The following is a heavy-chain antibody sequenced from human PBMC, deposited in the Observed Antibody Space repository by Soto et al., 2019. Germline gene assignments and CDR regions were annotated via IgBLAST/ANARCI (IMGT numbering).Heavy chain of an antibody. CDR1: GYSFTSYW. V-gene: IGHV5-51*01. D-gene: IGHD2-15*01. Sequence: GESLKISCKGSGYSFTSYWIGWVRQMPGKGLEWMGIIYPGDFDTRYSPTFQGQVTISADKSISNAYLQWSSLKASDTDMYYCSRRVSCSGGSCYFNDAFDIWGQGTMVTVSS. CDR3: SRRVSCSGGSCYFNDAFDI. CDR2: IYPGDFDT. J-gene: IGHJ3*02.